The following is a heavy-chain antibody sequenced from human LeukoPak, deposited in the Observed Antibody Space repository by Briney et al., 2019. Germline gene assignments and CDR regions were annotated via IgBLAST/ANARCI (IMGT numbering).Heavy chain of an antibody. V-gene: IGHV4-30-4*08. J-gene: IGHJ2*01. CDR1: GGSISSGDYY. D-gene: IGHD2-2*02. CDR2: IYYSGST. CDR3: ARDGPMVVPAAIGWYFDL. Sequence: SETLSLTCTVSGGSISSGDYYWSWIRQPPGKGLEWIGYIYYSGSTYYNPSLKSRVTISVDTSRSRFSLRLSSVTAADTGVYYCARDGPMVVPAAIGWYFDLWGRGTLVTVSS.